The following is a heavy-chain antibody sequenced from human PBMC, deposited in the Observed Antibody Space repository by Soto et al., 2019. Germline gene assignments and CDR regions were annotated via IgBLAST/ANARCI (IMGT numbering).Heavy chain of an antibody. Sequence: QVQLVQSGAEVKKPGSSVKVSCKASGGTFSSYAISWVRQAPGQGLEWMGGIIPIFGTANYAQKFQGRVRITADESTSPAYMQLSSLRSEDTAVYYCARDSGYDPSGGWFFDYWGQGTLVTVSS. J-gene: IGHJ4*02. CDR1: GGTFSSYA. D-gene: IGHD5-12*01. CDR2: IIPIFGTA. V-gene: IGHV1-69*01. CDR3: ARDSGYDPSGGWFFDY.